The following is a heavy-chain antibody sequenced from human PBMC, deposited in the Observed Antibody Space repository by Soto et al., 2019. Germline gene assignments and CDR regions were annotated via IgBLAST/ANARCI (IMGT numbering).Heavy chain of an antibody. CDR1: GFTFSSYG. D-gene: IGHD4-4*01. J-gene: IGHJ2*01. CDR2: IWYDGSNK. Sequence: PGGSLRLSCAASGFTFSSYGMHWVRQAPGKGLEWVAVIWYDGSNKYYADSVKGRFTISRDNSKNTLYLQMNSLRAEDTAVYYCAQDRYSKGGYFDLWGRGTLVTVSS. CDR3: AQDRYSKGGYFDL. V-gene: IGHV3-30*02.